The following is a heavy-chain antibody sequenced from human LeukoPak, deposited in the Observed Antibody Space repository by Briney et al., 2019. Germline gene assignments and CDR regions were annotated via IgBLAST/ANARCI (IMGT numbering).Heavy chain of an antibody. CDR3: AREYYYDSSGYLSYYYYMDV. D-gene: IGHD3-22*01. CDR2: IYHSGRT. CDR1: GYSISSGYY. J-gene: IGHJ6*03. V-gene: IGHV4-38-2*02. Sequence: SETLSLTCTVSGYSISSGYYWGWIRQPPGKGLEWIGSIYHSGRTYYNPSLKSRVTISVDTSKNQFSLKLSSVTAADTAVYYCAREYYYDSSGYLSYYYYMDVWGKGTTVTVSS.